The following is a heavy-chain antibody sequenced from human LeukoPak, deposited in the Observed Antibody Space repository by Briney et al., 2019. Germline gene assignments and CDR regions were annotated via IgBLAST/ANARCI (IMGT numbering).Heavy chain of an antibody. CDR1: GFTFSTYE. J-gene: IGHJ4*02. CDR3: ARDAWEGYSSSWDLFDY. D-gene: IGHD6-13*01. V-gene: IGHV3-48*03. CDR2: IGSSGSTI. Sequence: GGSLRLSCAASGFTFSTYEMNWVRQAPGKWLEWVSYIGSSGSTIYYADSVKDRFTISRDNAKNSLYLQMNSLRAEDTAVYYCARDAWEGYSSSWDLFDYWGQGTLVTVSS.